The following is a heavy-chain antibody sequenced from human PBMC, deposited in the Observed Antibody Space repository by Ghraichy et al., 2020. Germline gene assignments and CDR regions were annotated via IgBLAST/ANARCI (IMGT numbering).Heavy chain of an antibody. Sequence: ASVKVSCNASGYIFPSYGISWVRQAPGQGLEWMGWISAYNGDTNYAQKFQGRVTMTTETSTSTAYLELGSLRSDDTAVYYCARDRGDSYGDYSYEAFDIWGQGTLVTVSS. J-gene: IGHJ3*02. CDR3: ARDRGDSYGDYSYEAFDI. D-gene: IGHD3-22*01. V-gene: IGHV1-18*01. CDR1: GYIFPSYG. CDR2: ISAYNGDT.